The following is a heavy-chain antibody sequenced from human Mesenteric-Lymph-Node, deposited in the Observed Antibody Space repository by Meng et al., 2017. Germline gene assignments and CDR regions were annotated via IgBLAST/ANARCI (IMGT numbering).Heavy chain of an antibody. CDR3: ASGPTTYFDS. CDR1: GGSSSRGAW. CDR2: IYHSGST. J-gene: IGHJ4*02. D-gene: IGHD4-17*01. Sequence: VKVQGGGPRLGKTSGPLSLACAVPGGSSSRGAWGSWGRQSPEKGREWIGEIYHSGSTHSPPSLQRRFPLSVSTSPNQFSLPLRSVTAADTALYSCASGPTTYFDSWGQGTLVTVSS. V-gene: IGHV4-4*02.